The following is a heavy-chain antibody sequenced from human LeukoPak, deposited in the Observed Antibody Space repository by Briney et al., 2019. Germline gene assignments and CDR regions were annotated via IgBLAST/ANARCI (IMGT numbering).Heavy chain of an antibody. J-gene: IGHJ4*02. D-gene: IGHD2-15*01. CDR2: IYYSGST. Sequence: SETLSLTCTVSGGSISSYYWSWIRQPPGKGLEWIGYIYYSGSTNYNPSPKSRVTISVDTSKNQFSLKLSSVTAADTAVYYYARDLSGGYCSGGSCSTPDYWGQGTLVTVSS. V-gene: IGHV4-59*12. CDR1: GGSISSYY. CDR3: ARDLSGGYCSGGSCSTPDY.